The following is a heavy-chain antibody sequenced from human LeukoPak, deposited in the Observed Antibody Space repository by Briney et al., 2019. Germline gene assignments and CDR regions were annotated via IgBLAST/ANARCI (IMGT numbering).Heavy chain of an antibody. V-gene: IGHV4-59*01. J-gene: IGHJ6*03. CDR1: GGSFSSYY. CDR3: ARGGRYCSGGSCSYYYYYMDV. CDR2: IYYSGST. D-gene: IGHD2-15*01. Sequence: SETLSLTCTVSGGSFSSYYWSWIRQPPGQGLEWIGYIYYSGSTNYNPSLKSRVTISVDTSKNQFSLKLSSVTAADTAVYYCARGGRYCSGGSCSYYYYYMDVWGKGTTVTVSS.